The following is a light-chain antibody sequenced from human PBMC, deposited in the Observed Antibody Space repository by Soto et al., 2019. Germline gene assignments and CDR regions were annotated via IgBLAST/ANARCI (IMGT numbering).Light chain of an antibody. Sequence: TSSDVGGYNYVSWYQQHPGKAPKLMIYDVSNRPSGVSNRFSGSKSGDTASLTISGLQAEDEADYYCNSYTSSTTLYVFGTGSKVTVL. CDR1: SSDVGGYNY. CDR3: NSYTSSTTLYV. V-gene: IGLV2-14*04. J-gene: IGLJ1*01. CDR2: DVS.